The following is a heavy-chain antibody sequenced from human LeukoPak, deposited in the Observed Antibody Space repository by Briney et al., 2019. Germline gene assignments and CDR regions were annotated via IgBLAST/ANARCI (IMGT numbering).Heavy chain of an antibody. J-gene: IGHJ4*02. CDR1: GGTFSSYA. Sequence: SVKVFCKASGGTFSSYAISWVRQAPGQGLEWMGGIIPIFGTANYAQKFQGRVTITADESTSTAYMELSSLRSEDTAVYYCAREGNCGGDCYSFDYWGQGTMVTVSS. D-gene: IGHD2-21*01. CDR3: AREGNCGGDCYSFDY. V-gene: IGHV1-69*01. CDR2: IIPIFGTA.